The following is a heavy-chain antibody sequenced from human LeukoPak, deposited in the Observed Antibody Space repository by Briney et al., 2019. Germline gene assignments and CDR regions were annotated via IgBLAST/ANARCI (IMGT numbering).Heavy chain of an antibody. CDR1: GGSISSGGYY. Sequence: TLSLTCTVSGGSISSGGYYWSWIRQHPGKGLEWIGYINHSGSTDYKPSLKSRVTLSVDTSKSQFSLKMSTVTAADTAVYYCARISGGWFDPWGQGTLVSVSS. J-gene: IGHJ5*02. CDR3: ARISGGWFDP. D-gene: IGHD3-10*01. V-gene: IGHV4-31*03. CDR2: INHSGST.